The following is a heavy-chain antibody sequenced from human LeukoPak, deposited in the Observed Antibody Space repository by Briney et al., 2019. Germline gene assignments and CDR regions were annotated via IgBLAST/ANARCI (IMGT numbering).Heavy chain of an antibody. V-gene: IGHV4-59*01. CDR3: ARVRGAGGDYFFDY. CDR1: GGSISSYY. D-gene: IGHD4-17*01. J-gene: IGHJ4*02. Sequence: SETLSLTCIVSGGSISSYYWSWIRQPPGKGLEWIGYIYYSGSTNYNPSLKSRVTISVDTSKNQFSLKLSSVTAADTAVYYCARVRGAGGDYFFDYWGQGTLVTVSS. CDR2: IYYSGST.